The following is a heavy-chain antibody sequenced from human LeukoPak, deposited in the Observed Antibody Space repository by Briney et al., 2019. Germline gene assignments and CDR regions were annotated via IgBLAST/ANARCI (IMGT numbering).Heavy chain of an antibody. V-gene: IGHV1-8*01. CDR1: GYTFTSYD. CDR3: ARTEHRGYYYDSSGFSNLDY. D-gene: IGHD3-22*01. Sequence: ASVKVSCKASGYTFTSYDINWVRQATGQGLEWMGWMNPNSGNTGYAQKFQGRVTMTRNTSISTAYMELRSLRSDDTAVYYCARTEHRGYYYDSSGFSNLDYWGQGTLVTVSS. J-gene: IGHJ4*02. CDR2: MNPNSGNT.